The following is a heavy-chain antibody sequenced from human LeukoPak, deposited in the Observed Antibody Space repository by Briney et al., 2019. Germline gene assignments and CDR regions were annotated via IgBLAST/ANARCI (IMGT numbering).Heavy chain of an antibody. D-gene: IGHD2-21*01. CDR2: ISSSSSTI. J-gene: IGHJ6*04. CDR1: GFTFSSFS. CDR3: WAIGIASIVGD. Sequence: GGSLRLSCAASGFTFSSFSMNWVRQAPGKGLEWVSYISSSSSTIYYADSVKGRFTISRDNAKNSLYLQMNSLRAEDTAVYSFWAIGIASIVGDWGKGTTVTISS. V-gene: IGHV3-48*01.